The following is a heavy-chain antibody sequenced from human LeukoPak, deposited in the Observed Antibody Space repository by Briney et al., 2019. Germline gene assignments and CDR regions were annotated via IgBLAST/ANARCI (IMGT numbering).Heavy chain of an antibody. CDR3: AKDQSVKGYSPRGVFDL. Sequence: HPGGALRLSCAASGFAFSSYAMSWVRQAPGKGLEWVSAISGSGGSTYYADSVKGRFTISRDNSKNTLYLQMNSLRAEDTAVYYCAKDQSVKGYSPRGVFDLWGRGTLVTVSS. CDR1: GFAFSSYA. J-gene: IGHJ2*01. CDR2: ISGSGGST. D-gene: IGHD6-13*01. V-gene: IGHV3-23*01.